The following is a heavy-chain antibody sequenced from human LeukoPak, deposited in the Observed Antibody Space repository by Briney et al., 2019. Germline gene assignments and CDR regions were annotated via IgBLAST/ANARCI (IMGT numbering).Heavy chain of an antibody. CDR1: GFTFSSYG. J-gene: IGHJ4*02. D-gene: IGHD4-11*01. Sequence: GGSLRLSCAASGFTFSSYGMHWVRQAPGKGLEWVAFIRYDGSNKYYADSVKGRFTISRDNSKNTLYLQMNSLRAEDTAVYYCAKDLVTVSRGDYWGQGTLVTVSS. CDR3: AKDLVTVSRGDY. V-gene: IGHV3-30*02. CDR2: IRYDGSNK.